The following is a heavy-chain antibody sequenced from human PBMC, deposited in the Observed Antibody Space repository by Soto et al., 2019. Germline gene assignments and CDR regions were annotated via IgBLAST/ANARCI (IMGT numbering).Heavy chain of an antibody. V-gene: IGHV3-33*01. Sequence: GGSLRLSCAASGFTFSSYGMHWVRQAPGKGLEWVAVIWYDGSNKYYADSVKGRFTISRDNSKNTLYLKMNSLRAEDTAVYYCARDLRSPWFGDWYYYYGMDVWGQGTTVTVSS. CDR3: ARDLRSPWFGDWYYYYGMDV. CDR1: GFTFSSYG. J-gene: IGHJ6*02. CDR2: IWYDGSNK. D-gene: IGHD3-10*01.